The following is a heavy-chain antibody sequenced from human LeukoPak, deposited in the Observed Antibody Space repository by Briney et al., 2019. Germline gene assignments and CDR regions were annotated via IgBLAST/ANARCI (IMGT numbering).Heavy chain of an antibody. CDR1: GFTFSDYS. D-gene: IGHD5-18*01. CDR3: ARERGYSSSAFII. J-gene: IGHJ3*02. V-gene: IGHV3-48*01. CDR2: ISRSSSTI. Sequence: GGSLRLSCAAPGFTFSDYSMNWVRQAPGKGLEWVSYISRSSSTIYYADSVKGRFTISRDNAKNSLFLQMNSLRAEDTAVYYCARERGYSSSAFIIWGQGTMVTVSS.